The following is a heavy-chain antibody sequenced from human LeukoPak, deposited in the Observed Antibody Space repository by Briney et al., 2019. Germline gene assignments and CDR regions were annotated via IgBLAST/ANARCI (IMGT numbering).Heavy chain of an antibody. CDR3: AKTDRSGGY. V-gene: IGHV3-30*18. J-gene: IGHJ4*02. CDR2: ISYDDSNK. CDR1: GFSFNSYD. D-gene: IGHD3-10*01. Sequence: GGSLRLSCAASGFSFNSYDMHWVRQAPGEGLEWLSVISYDDSNKEYADSVKGRFTISRDNSKNTLYLQMNSLRAEDTAVYYCAKTDRSGGYWGQGTLVTVSS.